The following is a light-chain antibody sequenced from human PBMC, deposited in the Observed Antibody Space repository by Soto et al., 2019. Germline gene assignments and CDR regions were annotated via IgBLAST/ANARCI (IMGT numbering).Light chain of an antibody. CDR3: QLSHTTLP. CDR1: QTIATF. Sequence: DVPITLSPASVSASVEDRVPLTCRASQTIATFLNWYQQKPGKAPKLLIYGASTLQSGVPSRFSGSGSGADFTLTISSLQPEDSATYYCQLSHTTLPFAQGTRLEVK. V-gene: IGKV1-39*01. CDR2: GAS. J-gene: IGKJ5*01.